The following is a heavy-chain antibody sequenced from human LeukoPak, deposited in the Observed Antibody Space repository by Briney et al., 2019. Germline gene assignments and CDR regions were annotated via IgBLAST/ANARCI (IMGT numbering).Heavy chain of an antibody. Sequence: GGSLRLSCAASGFTVITNDMTWVRQGPGKGLEWGSVLYSDGNTKYADSVQGRFTISRDNSKNTLYLEMNSLSPDDTAVYYCARGVEPLAANTLAYWGQGTLVTVSS. D-gene: IGHD1-14*01. V-gene: IGHV3-53*01. J-gene: IGHJ4*02. CDR2: LYSDGNT. CDR3: ARGVEPLAANTLAY. CDR1: GFTVITND.